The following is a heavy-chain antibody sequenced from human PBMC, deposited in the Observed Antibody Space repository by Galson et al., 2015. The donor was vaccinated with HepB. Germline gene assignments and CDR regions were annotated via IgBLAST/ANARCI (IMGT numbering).Heavy chain of an antibody. CDR2: IYYSGST. V-gene: IGHV4-61*01. D-gene: IGHD1-26*01. J-gene: IGHJ6*02. CDR1: GGSVSSGSYY. Sequence: LSLTCTVSGGSVSSGSYYWSWIRQPPGKGLEWIGYIYYSGSTNYNPSLKSRVTISVDTSKNQFSLKLSSVTAADTAVYYCARKLYSGSYRYYYYYGMDVWGQGTTVTVSS. CDR3: ARKLYSGSYRYYYYYGMDV.